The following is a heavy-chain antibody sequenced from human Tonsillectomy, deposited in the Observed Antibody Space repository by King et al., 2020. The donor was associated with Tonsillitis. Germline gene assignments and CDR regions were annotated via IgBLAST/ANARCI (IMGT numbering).Heavy chain of an antibody. CDR2: INPNSGGT. CDR1: GYTFTGYY. J-gene: IGHJ6*02. D-gene: IGHD4-17*01. CDR3: AGGLRGYGDYEVGSDANYYGMDV. Sequence: QLVQSGAEVKKPGASVKVSCKASGYTFTGYYVHWVRQAPGQGLEWMGWINPNSGGTNYAQKFQGRVTMTRDTSITTAYMELSRLRSDDTAVYYCAGGLRGYGDYEVGSDANYYGMDVWGQGTTVTVSS. V-gene: IGHV1-2*02.